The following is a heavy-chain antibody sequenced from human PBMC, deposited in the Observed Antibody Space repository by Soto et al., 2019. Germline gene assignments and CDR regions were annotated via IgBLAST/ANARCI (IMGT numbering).Heavy chain of an antibody. V-gene: IGHV3-30*18. J-gene: IGHJ4*02. CDR1: GFTFSSYG. D-gene: IGHD3-16*01. CDR2: ISYDGSKK. Sequence: RLSCAASGFTFSSYGMHWVRQAPGKGQEREADISYDGSKKYNADSVKNRFTISRDNSKNTLYLQKNNLIAEDTAFYYCAKDRYYVYFWWSPQRTGSDYWCQGTLVTVSS. CDR3: AKDRYYVYFWWSPQRTGSDY.